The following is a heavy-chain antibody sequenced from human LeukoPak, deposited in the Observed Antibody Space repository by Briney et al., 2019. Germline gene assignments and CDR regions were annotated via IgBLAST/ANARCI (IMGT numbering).Heavy chain of an antibody. D-gene: IGHD3-22*01. Sequence: SAPTLVKPTQTLTLTCSFSGISLSTNGVGVGWIRQPPGKALEWLALIYSNDDKRYSPFLESRLTITEDTSRNEVVLTMTTMDPVDTATYYCARGDTSGYAWFDPWGQGTLVTVSS. CDR2: IYSNDDK. V-gene: IGHV2-5*01. J-gene: IGHJ5*02. CDR1: GISLSTNGVG. CDR3: ARGDTSGYAWFDP.